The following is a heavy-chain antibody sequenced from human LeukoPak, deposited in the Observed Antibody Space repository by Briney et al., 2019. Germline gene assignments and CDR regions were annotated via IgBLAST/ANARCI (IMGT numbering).Heavy chain of an antibody. CDR3: ARRASSYYYFEY. J-gene: IGHJ4*02. V-gene: IGHV5-51*01. CDR1: GYSFTNYW. Sequence: GESLKISCKGSGYSFTNYWIAWVRPMPGKGLEWMGIIYPGDSDTRYDPSFQGQVTISADKSISTAYLQWSSLKASDTAMYYCARRASSYYYFEYWGQGTLVTVSS. CDR2: IYPGDSDT. D-gene: IGHD6-13*01.